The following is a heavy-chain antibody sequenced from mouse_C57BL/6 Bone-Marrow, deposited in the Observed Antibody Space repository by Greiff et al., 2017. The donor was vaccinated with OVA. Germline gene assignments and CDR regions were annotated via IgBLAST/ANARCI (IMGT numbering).Heavy chain of an antibody. D-gene: IGHD2-3*01. CDR2: IWSGGST. Sequence: VQLQESGPGLVQPSQSLSITCTVSGFSLTSYGVHWVRQSPGKGLEWLGVIWSGGSTDYHEAFISRLSISKDNSKSQVFFKMNRLQADDTAIYYCARNYPDGYHWYFDVWGTGTTVTVSS. V-gene: IGHV2-2*01. J-gene: IGHJ1*03. CDR1: GFSLTSYG. CDR3: ARNYPDGYHWYFDV.